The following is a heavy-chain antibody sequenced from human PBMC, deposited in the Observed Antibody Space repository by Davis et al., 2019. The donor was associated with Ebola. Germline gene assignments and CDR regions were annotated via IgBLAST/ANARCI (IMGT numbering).Heavy chain of an antibody. CDR1: GGTFSSYA. CDR2: IIPIFGTA. D-gene: IGHD5-18*01. CDR3: AREDGYSYGNYYYYYGMDV. Sequence: AASVKVSCKASGGTFSSYAISWVRQAPGQGLEWMGGIIPIFGTANYAQKFQGRVAITADESTSTAYMELSRLRSDDTAVYYCAREDGYSYGNYYYYYGMDVWGQGTTVTVSS. V-gene: IGHV1-69*13. J-gene: IGHJ6*02.